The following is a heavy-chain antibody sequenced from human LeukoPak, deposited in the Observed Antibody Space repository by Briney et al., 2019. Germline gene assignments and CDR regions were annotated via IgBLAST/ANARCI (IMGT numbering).Heavy chain of an antibody. J-gene: IGHJ4*02. CDR2: ISSSSSYI. CDR3: ARDLVIYDSSGYYYFDY. V-gene: IGHV3-21*01. D-gene: IGHD3-22*01. CDR1: GFTFSSYS. Sequence: GGSLRLSCAASGFTFSSYSMNWIRQAPGKGLELVSSISSSSSYIYYADSVKGRFTISRDNAKNSLYLQMNSLRAEDTAVYYCARDLVIYDSSGYYYFDYWGQGTLVTVSS.